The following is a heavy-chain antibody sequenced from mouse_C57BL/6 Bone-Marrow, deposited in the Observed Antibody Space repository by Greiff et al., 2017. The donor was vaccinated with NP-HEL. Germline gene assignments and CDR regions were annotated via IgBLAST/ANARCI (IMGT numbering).Heavy chain of an antibody. CDR3: TRDPLNWDYYAMDY. D-gene: IGHD4-1*02. V-gene: IGHV5-9-1*02. CDR2: ISSGGDYI. Sequence: DVHLVESGEGLVKPGGSLKLSCAASGFTFSSYAMSWVRQTPEKRLEWVAYISSGGDYIYYADTVKGRFTISRDNARNTLYLQMSSLKSEDTAMYYCTRDPLNWDYYAMDYWGQGTSVTVSS. CDR1: GFTFSSYA. J-gene: IGHJ4*01.